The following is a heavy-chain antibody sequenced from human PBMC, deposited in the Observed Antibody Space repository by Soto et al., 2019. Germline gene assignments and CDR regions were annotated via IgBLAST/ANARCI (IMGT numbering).Heavy chain of an antibody. J-gene: IGHJ4*02. D-gene: IGHD3-22*01. CDR1: GFTVSSNY. CDR3: ARIYFYDTRHTRGPQYFFDY. CDR2: IYSGGHT. V-gene: IGHV3-53*01. Sequence: PGVSLRLSCAASGFTVSSNYMSWVRQAPGKGLEWDSSIYSGGHTYYAESVKGRFTISRDNSKNTLYLQMNNLRAEDTAVYYCARIYFYDTRHTRGPQYFFDYWGQGTLVTVSS.